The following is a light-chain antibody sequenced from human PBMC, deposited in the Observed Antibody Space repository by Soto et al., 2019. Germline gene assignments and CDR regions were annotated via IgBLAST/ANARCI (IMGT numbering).Light chain of an antibody. Sequence: EIVLTQSPGTLSLSPGERATLSCRASQSVSSSYLAWYQQKPGQAPRLLIYGASSMATGIPDRFSGSGSGSDFTLTISRLEPEDFAVYYCQQYNNWPPWTFGQGTKVEIK. CDR2: GAS. CDR3: QQYNNWPPWT. J-gene: IGKJ1*01. V-gene: IGKV3-20*01. CDR1: QSVSSSY.